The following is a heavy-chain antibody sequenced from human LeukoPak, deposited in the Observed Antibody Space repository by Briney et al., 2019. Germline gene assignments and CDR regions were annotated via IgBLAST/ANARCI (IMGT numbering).Heavy chain of an antibody. D-gene: IGHD3-10*01. CDR2: IYTSGST. CDR1: GGSISSYY. J-gene: IGHJ5*02. CDR3: ARAPSVGFGELLPNWFDP. Sequence: SETLSLTCTVSGGSISSYYWSWIRQPAGKGLERIGRIYTSGSTNYNPSLKSRVTMSVDTSKNQFSLKLSSVTAADTAVYYCARAPSVGFGELLPNWFDPWGQGTLVTVSS. V-gene: IGHV4-4*07.